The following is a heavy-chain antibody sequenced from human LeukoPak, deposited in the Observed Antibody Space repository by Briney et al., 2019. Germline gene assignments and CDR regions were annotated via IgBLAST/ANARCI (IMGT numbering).Heavy chain of an antibody. D-gene: IGHD3-3*01. Sequence: GASVKVSCKASGYTFTHYYMHWVRQAPGQGLEWMGIINPSGGTTQYAQTFQGRVTLTRDRSTNTVYMDLSSLGSEDTAIYFCARGVVSTSGYFDLWGQGTLVTVSS. J-gene: IGHJ4*02. CDR3: ARGVVSTSGYFDL. CDR1: GYTFTHYY. V-gene: IGHV1-46*01. CDR2: INPSGGTT.